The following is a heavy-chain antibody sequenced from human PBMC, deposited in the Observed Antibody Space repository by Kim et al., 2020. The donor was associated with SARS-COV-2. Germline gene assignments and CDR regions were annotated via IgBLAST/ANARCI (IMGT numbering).Heavy chain of an antibody. V-gene: IGHV1-2*02. J-gene: IGHJ5*02. Sequence: QKFQGRVTMTRDTSISTAYMELSRLRSDDTAVYYCARESGIAADNWFDPWGQGTLVTVSS. D-gene: IGHD6-13*01. CDR3: ARESGIAADNWFDP.